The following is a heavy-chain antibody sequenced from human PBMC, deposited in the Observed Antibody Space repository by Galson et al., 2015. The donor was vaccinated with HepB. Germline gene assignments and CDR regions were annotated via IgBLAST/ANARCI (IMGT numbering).Heavy chain of an antibody. CDR3: ARAEYDFWSGYYYYYYGMDV. CDR1: GFTFSSYE. D-gene: IGHD3-3*01. J-gene: IGHJ6*02. CDR2: ISSSGSTI. Sequence: SLRLSCAASGFTFSSYEMNWVRQAPGKGLEWVSYISSSGSTIYYADSVKGRFTISRDNAKNSLYLQMNSLRAEDTAAYYCARAEYDFWSGYYYYYYGMDVWGQGTTVTVSS. V-gene: IGHV3-48*03.